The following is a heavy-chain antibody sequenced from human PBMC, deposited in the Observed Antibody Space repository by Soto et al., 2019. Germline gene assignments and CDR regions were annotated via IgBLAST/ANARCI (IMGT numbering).Heavy chain of an antibody. CDR1: GFTFSSYA. CDR3: AKERDSSHWGRLGY. Sequence: EVQLLESGGGLEQPGGSLRLSCAASGFTFSSYAMSWVRQAPGKGLEWVSVISGGGGVTYYADSVKGRFTISRDNSKNTLYLQMNSLRAEDTAVYYCAKERDSSHWGRLGYWGQGTLVTVSS. J-gene: IGHJ4*02. D-gene: IGHD6-13*01. CDR2: ISGGGGVT. V-gene: IGHV3-23*01.